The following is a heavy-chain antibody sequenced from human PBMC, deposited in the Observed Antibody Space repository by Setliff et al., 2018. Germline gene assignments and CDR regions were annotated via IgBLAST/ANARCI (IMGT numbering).Heavy chain of an antibody. V-gene: IGHV5-51*01. J-gene: IGHJ4*02. CDR1: GYRFTTYW. CDR2: VFSGDSDT. D-gene: IGHD2-15*01. CDR3: ARVEEYCSGGTCYSFDY. Sequence: PGESLKISCKGSGYRFTTYWIGWVRQMPGKGLEWMGIVFSGDSDTRYSPAFQGQVTMSADKSINTAYLQWSSLKASATAMYYCARVEEYCSGGTCYSFDYWGQGTLVTVSS.